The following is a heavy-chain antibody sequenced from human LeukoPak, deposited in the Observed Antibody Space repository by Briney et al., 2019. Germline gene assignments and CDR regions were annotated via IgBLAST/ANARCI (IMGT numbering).Heavy chain of an antibody. CDR3: ARRGGGDYDDNPDQ. D-gene: IGHD4-17*01. CDR1: GFSFTNHW. V-gene: IGHV5-51*01. CDR2: IYPRDSDT. J-gene: IGHJ4*02. Sequence: GESLKISCKTSGFSFTNHWIDWVRQMPGKGLEWMGTIYPRDSDTRYSPTFQGQVTISVDKSITTAYLQWSSLKAPETAIYYCARRGGGDYDDNPDQWGQGTLVIVSS.